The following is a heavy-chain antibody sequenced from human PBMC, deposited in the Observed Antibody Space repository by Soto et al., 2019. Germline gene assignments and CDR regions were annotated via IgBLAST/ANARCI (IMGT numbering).Heavy chain of an antibody. D-gene: IGHD5-12*01. Sequence: SVKVSCKASGQSFIGHGLRSVRQAPGQGLEWMGWSSVYNGKTNYAQSFQDRVTMTPDTSTSTAYMELRSLRSDDTAVYYCARDPVEMARIGPAYGMDVWAQGTTVTVSS. V-gene: IGHV1-18*01. J-gene: IGHJ6*02. CDR1: GQSFIGHG. CDR3: ARDPVEMARIGPAYGMDV. CDR2: SSVYNGKT.